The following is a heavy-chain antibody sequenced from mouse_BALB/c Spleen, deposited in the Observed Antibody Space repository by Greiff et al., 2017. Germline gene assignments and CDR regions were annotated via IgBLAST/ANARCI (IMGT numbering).Heavy chain of an antibody. CDR3: AIYGNYEGYAMDY. CDR1: GFSLTGYG. CDR2: IWGDGST. J-gene: IGHJ4*01. D-gene: IGHD2-1*01. Sequence: VMLVESGPGLVAPSQSLSITCTVSGFSLTGYGVNWVRQPPGKGLEWLGMIWGDGSTDYNSALKSRLSISKDNSKSQVFLKMNSLQTDDTARYYCAIYGNYEGYAMDYWGQGTSVTVSS. V-gene: IGHV2-6-7*01.